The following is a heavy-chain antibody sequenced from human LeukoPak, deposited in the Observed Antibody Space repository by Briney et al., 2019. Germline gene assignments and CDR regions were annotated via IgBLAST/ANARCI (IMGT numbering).Heavy chain of an antibody. D-gene: IGHD3-22*01. Sequence: PGGSLRLSCAASGFTVSSNYMSWVRQAPGKGLGWVSVIYSGGSTYYADSVKGQFTISRDNSKNTLYLQMNSLRAEDTAVYYCARARRGIVANWFDPWGQGTLVIVSS. CDR3: ARARRGIVANWFDP. CDR1: GFTVSSNY. J-gene: IGHJ5*02. V-gene: IGHV3-53*01. CDR2: IYSGGST.